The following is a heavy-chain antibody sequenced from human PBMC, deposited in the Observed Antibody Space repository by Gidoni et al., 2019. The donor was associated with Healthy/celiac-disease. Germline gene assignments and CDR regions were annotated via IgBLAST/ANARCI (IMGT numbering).Heavy chain of an antibody. CDR2: ISSSSSTI. J-gene: IGHJ4*02. CDR1: GFTFSSYS. V-gene: IGHV3-48*02. Sequence: EVQLVESGGGLVQPGGSLRLSCAASGFTFSSYSMNWVRQAPGKGLEWVSYISSSSSTIYYADSVKGRFTISRDNAKNSLYLQMNSLRDEDTAVYYCARGYGSGSYLPGPACFDYWGQGTLVTVSS. D-gene: IGHD3-10*01. CDR3: ARGYGSGSYLPGPACFDY.